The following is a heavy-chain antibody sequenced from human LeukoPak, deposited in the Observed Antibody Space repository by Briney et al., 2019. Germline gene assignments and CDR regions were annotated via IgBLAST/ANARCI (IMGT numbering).Heavy chain of an antibody. CDR3: AREKHLSPFFDY. Sequence: ASVKVSCKASGYTFTGYYMHWVRQAPGQGLEWMGWINPNSGGTNYAQKFQGRVTMTRDRSISTAYMELSRLRSDDTAVYYCAREKHLSPFFDYWGQGTLVTDSS. CDR1: GYTFTGYY. J-gene: IGHJ4*02. CDR2: INPNSGGT. V-gene: IGHV1-2*02.